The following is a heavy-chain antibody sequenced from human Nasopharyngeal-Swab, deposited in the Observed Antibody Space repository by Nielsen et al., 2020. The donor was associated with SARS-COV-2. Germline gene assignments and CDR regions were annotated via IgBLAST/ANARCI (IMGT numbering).Heavy chain of an antibody. J-gene: IGHJ4*02. CDR1: GFTFSNYW. V-gene: IGHV3-74*01. Sequence: GGSLRLSCAASGFTFSNYWMHWVRQAPGKGLEWVARVNSDGSRPSYADSVKGRVTLSRDNAKNTLFLQMHSLRAEDTAMYYCARVSIAAAGTQDYWGQGTLVTVSS. CDR3: ARVSIAAAGTQDY. CDR2: VNSDGSRP. D-gene: IGHD6-13*01.